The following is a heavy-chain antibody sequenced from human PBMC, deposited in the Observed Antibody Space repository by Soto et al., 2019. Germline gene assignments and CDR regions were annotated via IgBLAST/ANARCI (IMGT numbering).Heavy chain of an antibody. CDR3: ARGREAYNLGY. J-gene: IGHJ4*02. CDR2: IYYSGST. Sequence: PSETLSLTCTVSGGSISSGDYYWGWIRQPPGKGLEWIGYIYYSGSTYYNPSLKSRVTISVDTSKNQFSLKLSSVTAADTAVYYCARGREAYNLGYWGQGTLVTVSS. D-gene: IGHD3-16*01. CDR1: GGSISSGDYY. V-gene: IGHV4-30-4*01.